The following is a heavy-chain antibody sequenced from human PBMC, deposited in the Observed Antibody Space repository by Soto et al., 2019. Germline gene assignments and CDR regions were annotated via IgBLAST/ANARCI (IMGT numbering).Heavy chain of an antibody. V-gene: IGHV4-39*01. J-gene: IGHJ4*02. CDR2: IYFSGST. CDR1: GVSITNTSYY. Sequence: GPGLVKPSETLSLTCTVSGVSITNTSYYWGWIRQPPGKGLEWIGTIYFSGSTFYNPSLKSRLTISVDTSKNQFSLRLSSVTAADTAVYYCARHGSYWGQGTLVAVSS. CDR3: ARHGSY.